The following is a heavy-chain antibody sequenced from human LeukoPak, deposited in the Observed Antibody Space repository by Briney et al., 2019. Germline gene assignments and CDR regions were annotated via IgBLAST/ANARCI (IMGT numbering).Heavy chain of an antibody. CDR1: GGSISSYY. CDR3: ARSGFGEFPPVY. J-gene: IGHJ4*02. V-gene: IGHV4-59*01. D-gene: IGHD3-10*01. Sequence: PSETLSLTCTVSGGSISSYYWSWIRQPPGKGLEWIGYIYYSGSTNYNPSLKSRVTISVDTSKNQFSLKLSSVTAADTAVYYCARSGFGEFPPVYWGQGTLVTVSS. CDR2: IYYSGST.